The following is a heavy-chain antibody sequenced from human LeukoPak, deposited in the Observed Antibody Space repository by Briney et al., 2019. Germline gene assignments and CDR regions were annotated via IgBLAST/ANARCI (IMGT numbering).Heavy chain of an antibody. D-gene: IGHD3-10*01. V-gene: IGHV3-33*01. J-gene: IGHJ4*02. CDR3: ARDLLLVRTPFGNYYGSGSPLDY. Sequence: PGGSLRLSRAASGFTFSSYGMHWVRQAPGKGLEWVAVIWYDGSNKYYADSVKGRFTISRDNSKNTLYLQMNSLRAEDTAVYYCARDLLLVRTPFGNYYGSGSPLDYWGQGTLVTVSS. CDR2: IWYDGSNK. CDR1: GFTFSSYG.